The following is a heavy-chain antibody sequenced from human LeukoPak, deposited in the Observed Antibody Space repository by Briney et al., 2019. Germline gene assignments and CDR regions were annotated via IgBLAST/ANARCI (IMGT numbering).Heavy chain of an antibody. CDR1: GFTFNNYW. Sequence: PGGSLRLSCAASGFTFNNYWMYWVRQAPGKGLVWVSRINIDGTNTSYADSVKGRFTISRDSAENKLFLQMNRLRAEDTAVYYCARGEYSFGYNYYYMDVWGKGTTVTVSS. CDR2: INIDGTNT. J-gene: IGHJ6*03. CDR3: ARGEYSFGYNYYYMDV. D-gene: IGHD5-18*01. V-gene: IGHV3-74*01.